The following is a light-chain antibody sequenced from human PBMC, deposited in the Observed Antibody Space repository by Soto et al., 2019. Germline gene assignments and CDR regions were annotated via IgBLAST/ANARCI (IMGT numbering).Light chain of an antibody. CDR2: WAS. J-gene: IGKJ2*01. Sequence: DIVMTQSPDSLAVSLGERATINCKSSQTVLYSVNNKNYLNWYQQKPGQPPKLLIYWASIRESGVPDRFSGSGSGTDFTLTISNLQAEDVAVYHCQQFSRTPYTFGQGTKLEIK. CDR1: QTVLYSVNNKNY. CDR3: QQFSRTPYT. V-gene: IGKV4-1*01.